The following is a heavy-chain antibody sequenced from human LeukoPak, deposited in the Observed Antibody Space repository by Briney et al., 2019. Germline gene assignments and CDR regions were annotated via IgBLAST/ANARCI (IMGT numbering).Heavy chain of an antibody. CDR3: TRGRSSGWNNWFDP. V-gene: IGHV3-74*01. CDR2: INSDGSST. CDR1: GFTFSSYW. Sequence: GGSLRLSCAASGFTFSSYWMHWVRQAPGKGLVWVSRINSDGSSTSYADSVKGRFTISRDNAKNSLYLQMNSLRAEDTAVYYCTRGRSSGWNNWFDPWGQGTLVTVSS. D-gene: IGHD6-19*01. J-gene: IGHJ5*02.